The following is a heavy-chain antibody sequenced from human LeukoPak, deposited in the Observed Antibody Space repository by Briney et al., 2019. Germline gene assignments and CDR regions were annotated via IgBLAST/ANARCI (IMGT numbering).Heavy chain of an antibody. D-gene: IGHD3-22*01. J-gene: IGHJ3*02. Sequence: SVKVSCKASGGTFSSYAISWVRQAPGQGLEWMGRIIPILGIANYAQKFQGRVTITADKSTSTAYIELSSLRSEDTAVYYCAREEINYYDSSGSNAFDIWGQGTMATVSS. V-gene: IGHV1-69*04. CDR1: GGTFSSYA. CDR3: AREEINYYDSSGSNAFDI. CDR2: IIPILGIA.